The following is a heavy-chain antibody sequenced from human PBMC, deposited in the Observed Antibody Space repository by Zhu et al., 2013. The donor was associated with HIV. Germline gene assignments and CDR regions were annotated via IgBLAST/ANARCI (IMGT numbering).Heavy chain of an antibody. CDR2: INPSGGST. V-gene: IGHV1-46*01. CDR1: GYTFTIYY. CDR3: ARVXNWNDVAYYYYGMDV. J-gene: IGHJ6*02. D-gene: IGHD1-1*01. Sequence: QVQLVQSGAEVKKPGASVKVSCKASGYTFTIYYMHWVRQAPGQGLEWMGIINPSGGSTSYAQKFQGRDTMTRDTSTSTVYMELSSLRSEDTAVYYCARVXNWNDVAYYYYGMDVWGQGTTVTVSS.